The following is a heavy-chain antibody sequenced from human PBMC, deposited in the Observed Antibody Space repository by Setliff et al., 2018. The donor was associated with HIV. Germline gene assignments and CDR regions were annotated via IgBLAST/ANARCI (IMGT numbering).Heavy chain of an antibody. J-gene: IGHJ4*02. CDR2: VYYTGST. CDR1: GASVTNYY. CDR3: AGGPGTTSIDY. D-gene: IGHD1-26*01. Sequence: SETLSLTCTVSGASVTNYYWSWIRQPPGKGLEWIGYVYYTGSTNYNMSLWSRVTISLDASRNQFSLELISVTAADTAVYYCAGGPGTTSIDYWAQGTLVTVSS. V-gene: IGHV4-59*02.